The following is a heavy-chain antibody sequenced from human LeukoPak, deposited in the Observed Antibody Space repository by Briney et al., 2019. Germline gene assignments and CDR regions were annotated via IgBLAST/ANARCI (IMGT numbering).Heavy chain of an antibody. CDR1: GFAFGSEA. CDR2: ISPGGGTT. V-gene: IGHV3-23*01. Sequence: GGSLRLSCAVSGFAFGSEAMSWVRQSPARGLEWVASISPGGGTTYYADYVKGRFTISRDNAKNSLYLQMNSLRAEDTALYYCAKEANDAFDIWGQGTMVTVSS. J-gene: IGHJ3*02. CDR3: AKEANDAFDI.